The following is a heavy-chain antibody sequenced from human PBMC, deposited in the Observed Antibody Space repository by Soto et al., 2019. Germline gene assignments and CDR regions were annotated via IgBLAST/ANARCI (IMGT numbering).Heavy chain of an antibody. D-gene: IGHD2-15*01. CDR2: IIPILGRV. CDR3: ASGHWLAGICYSVVCGFVH. V-gene: IGHV1-69*10. CDR1: GGAFNTFA. Sequence: ASVKVSCQASGGAFNTFAFTWLRQAPGQGFEWMGGIIPILGRVNSAQRFQDRLTITADASTRPADMELSNRTSEDTAVYYCASGHWLAGICYSVVCGFVHWAQRTPATVAS. J-gene: IGHJ4*02.